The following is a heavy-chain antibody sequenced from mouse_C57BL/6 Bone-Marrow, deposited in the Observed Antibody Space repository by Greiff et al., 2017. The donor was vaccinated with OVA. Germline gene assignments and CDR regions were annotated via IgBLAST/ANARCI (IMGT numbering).Heavy chain of an antibody. CDR1: GYTFTSYW. J-gene: IGHJ3*01. V-gene: IGHV1-7*01. CDR3: AYDYAWFDY. CDR2: INPSSGYT. Sequence: QVQLKESGAELAKPGASVKLSCKASGYTFTSYWMHWVKQRPGQGLEWIGYINPSSGYTKYNQKFKDKATLTADKSSSTAYMQLSSLTYEDAAVYYCAYDYAWFDYWGQGTLVTVSA. D-gene: IGHD2-4*01.